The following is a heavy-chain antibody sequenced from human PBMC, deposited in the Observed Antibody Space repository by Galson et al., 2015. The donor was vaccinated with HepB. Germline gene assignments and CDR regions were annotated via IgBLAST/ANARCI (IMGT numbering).Heavy chain of an antibody. CDR2: ISSSSSYI. CDR3: ARGPYSYGHGTYYYGMDV. CDR1: GFTFSSYS. J-gene: IGHJ6*02. V-gene: IGHV3-21*01. Sequence: SLRLSCAASGFTFSSYSMNWVRQAPGKGLEWVSSISSSSSYIYYADSVKGRFTVSRDNAKNSLYLQMNSLRAEDTAVYYCARGPYSYGHGTYYYGMDVWGQGTTVTVSS. D-gene: IGHD5-18*01.